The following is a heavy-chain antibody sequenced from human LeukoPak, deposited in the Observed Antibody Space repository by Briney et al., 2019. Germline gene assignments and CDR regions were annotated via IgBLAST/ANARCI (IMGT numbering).Heavy chain of an antibody. CDR2: ISSSSSTI. CDR1: GFPFSSYS. D-gene: IGHD1-26*01. J-gene: IGHJ4*02. V-gene: IGHV3-48*02. CDR3: ARDLSEWELPSEDY. Sequence: GGPLRLSCAPSGFPFSSYSMNWVRQAPGKGRERVSYISSSSSTIYYAASVKGRFTISRDNAKNSLYLQMNSLRDEDTAVYYCARDLSEWELPSEDYWGQGTLVTVSS.